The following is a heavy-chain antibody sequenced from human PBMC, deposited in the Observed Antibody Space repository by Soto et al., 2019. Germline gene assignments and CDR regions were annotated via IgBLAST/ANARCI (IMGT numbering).Heavy chain of an antibody. D-gene: IGHD6-19*01. CDR1: GLTFSTYA. Sequence: PGGSLRLSCAASGLTFSTYAMSWVRQAPGKGLEWVSSIRGSDGGPYYADSVKGRFTVSRDNSKNTLYLQMNSLRAEDTAVYYCAKDYTSAWFSFEYWGQGTLVTVSS. V-gene: IGHV3-23*01. CDR2: IRGSDGGP. J-gene: IGHJ4*02. CDR3: AKDYTSAWFSFEY.